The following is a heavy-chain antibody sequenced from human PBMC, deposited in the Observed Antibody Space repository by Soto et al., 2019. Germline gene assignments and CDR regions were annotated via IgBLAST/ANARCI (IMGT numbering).Heavy chain of an antibody. CDR3: ATDRASGGKKYWFDP. D-gene: IGHD1-26*01. V-gene: IGHV1-69*13. CDR2: IIPIFGTA. J-gene: IGHJ5*02. CDR1: GGTFSSYA. Sequence: SVKVSCKASGGTFSSYAISWVRQAPGQGLEWMGGIIPIFGTANYAQKFQGRVTITADESTSTAYMELSSLRSEDTAVYYCATDRASGGKKYWFDPWGQETLFTVS.